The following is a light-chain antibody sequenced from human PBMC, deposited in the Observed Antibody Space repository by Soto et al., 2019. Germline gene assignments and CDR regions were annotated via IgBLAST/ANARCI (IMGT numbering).Light chain of an antibody. V-gene: IGKV3-20*01. CDR1: QTISNSY. CDR3: QVYGDSSPT. Sequence: EIVLTQSPGTLSLSPGERATLSCRASQTISNSYSAWYQQKPGQAPRLLIYGASTRATVIPERCSGSGSGTDFTLTISRLEPGDFAVYYCQVYGDSSPTFGGGTKVEIK. CDR2: GAS. J-gene: IGKJ4*02.